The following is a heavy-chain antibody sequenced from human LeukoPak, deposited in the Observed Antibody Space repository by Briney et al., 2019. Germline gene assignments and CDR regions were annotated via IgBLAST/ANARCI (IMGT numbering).Heavy chain of an antibody. CDR3: ARDGDPYYYGSGAIYNWFDP. D-gene: IGHD3-10*01. CDR2: INTNTGNP. Sequence: ASVKVSCKASGYTFTSYAMNWVRQAPGQGLEWMGWINTNTGNPTYAQGFTGRFVFSLDTSVSTAYLQISSLKAEVTAVYYCARDGDPYYYGSGAIYNWFDPWGQGTLVTVSS. V-gene: IGHV7-4-1*02. CDR1: GYTFTSYA. J-gene: IGHJ5*02.